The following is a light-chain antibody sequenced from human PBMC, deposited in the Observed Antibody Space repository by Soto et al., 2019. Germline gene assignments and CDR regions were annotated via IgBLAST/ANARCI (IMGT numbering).Light chain of an antibody. J-gene: IGKJ3*01. CDR2: GAS. CDR1: QSVSSN. CDR3: QQYNNWPPAFT. V-gene: IGKV3-15*01. Sequence: EIVMTQSPATLSVSPGERATLSCRASQSVSSNLAWYQQKPGQAPRLLIYGASTRATGIPARFSGSGSGTEFTLTISSLQSEDFAVYYCQQYNNWPPAFTFGPWTKVDIK.